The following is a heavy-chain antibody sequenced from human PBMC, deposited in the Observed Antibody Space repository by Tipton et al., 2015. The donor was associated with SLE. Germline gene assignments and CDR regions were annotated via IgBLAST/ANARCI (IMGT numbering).Heavy chain of an antibody. Sequence: GLVKPSETLSLTCTVSGYSISSGYYWGWIRQPPGKGLEWIGEINHSGSTNYNPSLKSRVTISVDTSKNQFSLKLSSVTAADTAVYYCARCMRNCYGSGSFYYYYGMDVWGQGTTVTVSS. D-gene: IGHD3-10*01. V-gene: IGHV4-38-2*02. CDR1: GYSISSGYY. J-gene: IGHJ6*02. CDR3: ARCMRNCYGSGSFYYYYGMDV. CDR2: INHSGST.